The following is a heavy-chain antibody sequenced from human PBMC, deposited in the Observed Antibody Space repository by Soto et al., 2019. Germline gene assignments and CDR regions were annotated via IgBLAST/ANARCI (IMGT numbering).Heavy chain of an antibody. V-gene: IGHV3-23*01. J-gene: IGHJ6*03. CDR2: ISGSGGST. CDR3: ALRYCSRTTCPPLNSYLYMDV. CDR1: GFTFSNYA. D-gene: IGHD2-2*01. Sequence: GGSLRLSCAASGFTFSNYAMTWVRQAPGKGLEWVSGISGSGGSTFYAGSVKGRFAISRDNSKNTLYLQMSSLRAEDTAVYYCALRYCSRTTCPPLNSYLYMDVWGKGTTVTVSS.